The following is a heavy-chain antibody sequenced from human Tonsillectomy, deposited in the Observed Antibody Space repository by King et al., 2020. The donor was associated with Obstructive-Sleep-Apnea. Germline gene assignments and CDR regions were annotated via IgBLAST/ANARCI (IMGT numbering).Heavy chain of an antibody. CDR2: ISGSGGST. CDR3: ARGPSYYYDSSGYIDY. Sequence: EVQLVESGGGLVQPGGSLRLSCAASGFTFSSYAMSWVRQAPGKGLEWVSAISGSGGSTYYADSVKGRFTISSDNSKNTLYLQMNSLRAEDTAVYYCARGPSYYYDSSGYIDYWGQGTLVTVSS. J-gene: IGHJ4*02. V-gene: IGHV3-23*04. CDR1: GFTFSSYA. D-gene: IGHD3-22*01.